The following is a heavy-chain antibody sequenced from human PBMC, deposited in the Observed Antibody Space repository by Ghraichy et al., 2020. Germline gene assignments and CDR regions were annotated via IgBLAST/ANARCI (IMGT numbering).Heavy chain of an antibody. D-gene: IGHD2-8*01. V-gene: IGHV3-23*01. CDR1: GFTFSDHA. J-gene: IGHJ4*02. CDR3: AKQWGRVLGHLAKTIDY. Sequence: GGSLRLSCAATGFTFSDHAMGWVRQAPGKGLEWVSGISAAAGATDYADSVKGRFTVSRDNSKKMLYLQMKSLRVEDTAVYFCAKQWGRVLGHLAKTIDYWGQGSLVTVSS. CDR2: ISAAAGAT.